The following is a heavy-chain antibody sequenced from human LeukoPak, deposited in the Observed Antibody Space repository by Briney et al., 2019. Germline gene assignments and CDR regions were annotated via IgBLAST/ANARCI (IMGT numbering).Heavy chain of an antibody. CDR3: ARSKYSSSSAGDY. Sequence: ASVKVSCKASGYTFTGYYMHWVRQAPGQGLEWMGWINPNSGGTNYAQKFQGRVTMTRDTSISTAYMELSRLRSDDTAVYYCARSKYSSSSAGDYWGQGTLVTVSS. V-gene: IGHV1-2*02. D-gene: IGHD6-6*01. CDR2: INPNSGGT. J-gene: IGHJ4*02. CDR1: GYTFTGYY.